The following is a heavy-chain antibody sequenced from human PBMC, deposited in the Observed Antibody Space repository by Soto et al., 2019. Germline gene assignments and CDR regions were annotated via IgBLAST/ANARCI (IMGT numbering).Heavy chain of an antibody. V-gene: IGHV4-31*03. CDR1: GGSISSGGYY. CDR2: IYYSGST. J-gene: IGHJ4*02. D-gene: IGHD3-16*02. Sequence: SETLSLTCTVSGGSISSGGYYWSWIRQHPGKGLEWIGYIYYSGSTYYNPSLKSRVTISVDTSKNQFSLKLSSVTAADTAVYYCARAIEIWGSYHWPQWGQGTLVTVSS. CDR3: ARAIEIWGSYHWPQ.